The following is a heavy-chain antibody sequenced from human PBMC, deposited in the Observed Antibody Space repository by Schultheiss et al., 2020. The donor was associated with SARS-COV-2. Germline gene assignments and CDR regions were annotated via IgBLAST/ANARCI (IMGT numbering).Heavy chain of an antibody. CDR2: ISGSGGST. Sequence: GGSLRLSCAASGFTFSSYAMSWVRQAPGKGLEWVSAISGSGGSTYYADSVKGRFTISRDNAKNSLYLQMNSLRDEDTAVYYCARDLIDGQDYYYYYGMDVWGQGTTVTVSS. CDR3: ARDLIDGQDYYYYYGMDV. V-gene: IGHV3-23*01. J-gene: IGHJ6*02. CDR1: GFTFSSYA.